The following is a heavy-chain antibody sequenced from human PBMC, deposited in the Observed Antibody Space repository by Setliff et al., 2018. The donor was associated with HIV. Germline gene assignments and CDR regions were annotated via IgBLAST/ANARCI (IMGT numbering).Heavy chain of an antibody. J-gene: IGHJ4*02. D-gene: IGHD3-22*01. CDR3: ASSSPQLSGYWYYFDY. Sequence: SETLSLTCNVSGDSISTSTYYWGWVRQSSGKGLEWIGSIAYSGSTTYSPSLRSRVTISVDTSKNQFSLRLSSVTAADTAVYYCASSSPQLSGYWYYFDYWGQGTLVTVS. CDR1: GDSISTSTYY. CDR2: IAYSGST. V-gene: IGHV4-39*07.